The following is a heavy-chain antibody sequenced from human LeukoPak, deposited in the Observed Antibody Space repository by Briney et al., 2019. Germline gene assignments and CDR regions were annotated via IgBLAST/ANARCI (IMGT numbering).Heavy chain of an antibody. J-gene: IGHJ5*02. CDR2: FDPEDGET. V-gene: IGHV1-24*01. CDR3: AASIAAAGPNWFDP. D-gene: IGHD6-13*01. Sequence: ASVKVSCKVSGYTLTELSMHWVRQAPGKGLEWMGGFDPEDGETIYAQKFQGRVTMTEDTSTDTAYMELSSLRSEDTAVYYCAASIAAAGPNWFDPWGQGTLVTVSS. CDR1: GYTLTELS.